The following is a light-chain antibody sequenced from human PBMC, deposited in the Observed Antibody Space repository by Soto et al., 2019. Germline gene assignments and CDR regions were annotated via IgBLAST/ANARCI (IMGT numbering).Light chain of an antibody. Sequence: IVLTQSPGTLSLSPGERATLSCRASQSVSSGYLAWYQKKPGQAPRLLILDASSRATGIPDRFSGSGSGTDFTLTISRLEPEDFAVYYCQQYGSSPRTFGQGTKVDIK. CDR1: QSVSSGY. V-gene: IGKV3-20*01. CDR2: DAS. CDR3: QQYGSSPRT. J-gene: IGKJ1*01.